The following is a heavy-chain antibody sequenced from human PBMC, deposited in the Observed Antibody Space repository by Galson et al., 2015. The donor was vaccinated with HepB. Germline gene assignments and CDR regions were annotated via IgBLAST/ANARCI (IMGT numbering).Heavy chain of an antibody. CDR2: ISYDGSNK. CDR3: ARDYAGSGYCNHYYGMDV. CDR1: GFTFSSYA. J-gene: IGHJ6*02. D-gene: IGHD6-13*01. Sequence: SLRLSCAASGFTFSSYAMHWVRQAPGKGLEWVAVISYDGSNKYYADSVKGRFTISRDNSKNTLYLQMNSLRAEDTAVYYCARDYAGSGYCNHYYGMDVWGRGTTVTVSS. V-gene: IGHV3-30*04.